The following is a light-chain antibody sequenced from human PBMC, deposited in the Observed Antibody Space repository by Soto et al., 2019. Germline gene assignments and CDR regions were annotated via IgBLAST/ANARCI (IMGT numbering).Light chain of an antibody. CDR2: DVS. Sequence: QSVLTQPASVSGSPGQSITISCTGTSSDFGGYNYVCWYQQHPGKAPKLVISDVSNRPSGVSDRFSGSKSGNTASLSITGLQAEDEADYYCQSYDSSLSGLVFGTGTKVTVL. J-gene: IGLJ1*01. CDR1: SSDFGGYNY. V-gene: IGLV2-14*01. CDR3: QSYDSSLSGLV.